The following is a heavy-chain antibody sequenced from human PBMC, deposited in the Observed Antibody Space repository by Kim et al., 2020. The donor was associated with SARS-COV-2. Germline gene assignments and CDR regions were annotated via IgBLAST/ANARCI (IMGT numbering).Heavy chain of an antibody. J-gene: IGHJ3*02. D-gene: IGHD3-10*01. Sequence: KGRFTISRDNSKNTLYLQMNSLRAEDTAVYYCAKVRVLLWFGELLGAFDIWGQGTMVTVSS. CDR3: AKVRVLLWFGELLGAFDI. V-gene: IGHV3-23*01.